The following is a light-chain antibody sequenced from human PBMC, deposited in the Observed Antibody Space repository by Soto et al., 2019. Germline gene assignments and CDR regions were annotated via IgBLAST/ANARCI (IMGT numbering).Light chain of an antibody. CDR2: GAS. V-gene: IGKV3-20*01. Sequence: EIVLTQSPGTLSLSPGERATLSCRASQSVSNNYLAWYKQKPGQAPRPLIYGASNRATGIPDRFSGSGSGTDFTLTIRRLEPEDFAVYYCQHYGSSGTFGQGTKVDIK. CDR3: QHYGSSGT. CDR1: QSVSNNY. J-gene: IGKJ1*01.